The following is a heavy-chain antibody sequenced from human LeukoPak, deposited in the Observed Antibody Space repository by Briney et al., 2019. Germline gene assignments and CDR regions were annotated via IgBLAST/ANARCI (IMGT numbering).Heavy chain of an antibody. CDR3: AKVLLWFGEPPYYFDY. CDR2: MYLSGTT. V-gene: IGHV4-4*02. Sequence: ASETLSLTCTVSGDSINSLDLWSWVRQPPGKGLEWIGEMYLSGTTHSNPSVKSRVTISIDKSKNQFFLHLSSVTAADTAVYYCAKVLLWFGEPPYYFDYWGQGTLVTVSS. J-gene: IGHJ4*02. CDR1: GDSINSLDL. D-gene: IGHD3-10*01.